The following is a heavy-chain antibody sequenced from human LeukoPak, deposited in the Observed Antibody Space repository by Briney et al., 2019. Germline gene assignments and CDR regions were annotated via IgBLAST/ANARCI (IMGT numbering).Heavy chain of an antibody. Sequence: GGSLRLSCAASGFTFSSYGMHWVRQAPGKGLEWVAVIWYDGSNKYYADSVKGRFTISRDNSKNTLYLQMNSLRAEDTAVYYCARGSSSWYFPCNWFDPWGQGTLVTVSS. CDR2: IWYDGSNK. CDR1: GFTFSSYG. CDR3: ARGSSSWYFPCNWFDP. V-gene: IGHV3-33*01. J-gene: IGHJ5*02. D-gene: IGHD6-13*01.